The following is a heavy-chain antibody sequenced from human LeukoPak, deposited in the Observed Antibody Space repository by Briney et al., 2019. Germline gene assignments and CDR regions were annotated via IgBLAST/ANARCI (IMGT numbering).Heavy chain of an antibody. D-gene: IGHD2-2*01. Sequence: PETLSLTCAVYGGSFSGYYWSWIRQPPGKGLEWIGEINHSGSTNYNPSLKSRVTISVDTSKNQFSLKLSSVTAADTAVYYCAREGGSVVVPAAFDYWGQGTLVTVSS. V-gene: IGHV4-34*01. CDR1: GGSFSGYY. CDR3: AREGGSVVVPAAFDY. J-gene: IGHJ4*02. CDR2: INHSGST.